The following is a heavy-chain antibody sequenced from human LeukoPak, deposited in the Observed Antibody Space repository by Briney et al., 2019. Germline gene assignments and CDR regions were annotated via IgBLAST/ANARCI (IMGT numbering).Heavy chain of an antibody. CDR3: ARARAGRSLSVKDKNDFGDLLDY. D-gene: IGHD4-17*01. V-gene: IGHV4-34*01. CDR1: GGSFSGYY. CDR2: INHSGST. Sequence: SETLSLLCAVYGGSFSGYYWSWIRQPPGKGLEWIGEINHSGSTHYYPSLKSRVTISVYTSENQCSLKRSSVTAADTAVYYCARARAGRSLSVKDKNDFGDLLDYWGQGTLVTLSS. J-gene: IGHJ4*02.